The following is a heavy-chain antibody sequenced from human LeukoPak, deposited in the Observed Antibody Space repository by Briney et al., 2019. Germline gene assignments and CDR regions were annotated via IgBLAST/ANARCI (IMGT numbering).Heavy chain of an antibody. Sequence: PGRSLRLSCTASGFTFSDYGMHWVRQAPGKGLEWVAIIWYDGYNKYYADSVRGRFTISRDNSKNTLYLQMNSLRAEDTAVYYCAKGRGAFDIWGQGTMVTVSS. CDR3: AKGRGAFDI. CDR1: GFTFSDYG. V-gene: IGHV3-33*06. CDR2: IWYDGYNK. J-gene: IGHJ3*02. D-gene: IGHD3-10*01.